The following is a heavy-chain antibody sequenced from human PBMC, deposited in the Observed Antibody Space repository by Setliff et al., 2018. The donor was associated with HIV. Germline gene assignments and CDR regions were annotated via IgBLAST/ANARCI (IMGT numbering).Heavy chain of an antibody. J-gene: IGHJ5*02. V-gene: IGHV4-39*01. D-gene: IGHD3-22*01. Sequence: SETLSLTCAVYTESLTRYYWSWIRQPPGKGLEWIGSIYYSGSTYYNPSLKSRVTISVDTSKNQFSLKLSSVTAADSAVYYCASRVYYYDSSGYLREEGFDPWGQGTLVTVSS. CDR3: ASRVYYYDSSGYLREEGFDP. CDR2: IYYSGST. CDR1: TESLTRYY.